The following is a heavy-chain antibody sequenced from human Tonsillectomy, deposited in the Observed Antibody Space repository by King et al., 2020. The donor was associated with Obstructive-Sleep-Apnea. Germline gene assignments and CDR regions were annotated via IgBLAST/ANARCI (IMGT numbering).Heavy chain of an antibody. Sequence: DVQLVESGGALVKPGGSLRLSCAASGFTFSNAWMSWVRQAPGKGLEWVGRIKSKTDGGTTDYTAPVKGRFTVSGDDSKNTLCLQMNSLKTEDTAGYYCTTEMKDIEVVPAAIPSATYDYWGQGTLLTVSS. J-gene: IGHJ4*02. CDR3: TTEMKDIEVVPAAIPSATYDY. V-gene: IGHV3-15*02. D-gene: IGHD2-2*01. CDR2: IKSKTDGGTT. CDR1: GFTFSNAW.